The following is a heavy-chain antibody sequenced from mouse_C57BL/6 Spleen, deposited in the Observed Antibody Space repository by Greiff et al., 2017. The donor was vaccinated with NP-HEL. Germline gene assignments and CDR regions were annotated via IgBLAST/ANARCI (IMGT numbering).Heavy chain of an antibody. CDR1: GYTFTSYD. Sequence: QVQLKESGPELVKPGASVKLSCKASGYTFTSYDINWVKQRPGQGLEWIGWIYPRDGSTKYNEKFKGKATLTVDTSSSTAYMELHSLTSEDSAVYFCARRNLYYGNYGWYFDVWGTGTTVTVSS. CDR3: ARRNLYYGNYGWYFDV. CDR2: IYPRDGST. J-gene: IGHJ1*03. D-gene: IGHD2-1*01. V-gene: IGHV1-85*01.